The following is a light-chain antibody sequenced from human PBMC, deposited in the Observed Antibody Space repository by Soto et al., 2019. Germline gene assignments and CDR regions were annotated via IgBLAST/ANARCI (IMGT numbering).Light chain of an antibody. Sequence: EIVLTQSPATLYLSPGERATLSRRASQSVSTSLVWYQQKPGQAPRLLIYAASNRATGIPARFSGSGSGTDFTLNNSSREPEDFAVYYCQQRSNWPLTFGGGTKVEIK. CDR1: QSVSTS. CDR3: QQRSNWPLT. CDR2: AAS. V-gene: IGKV3-11*01. J-gene: IGKJ4*01.